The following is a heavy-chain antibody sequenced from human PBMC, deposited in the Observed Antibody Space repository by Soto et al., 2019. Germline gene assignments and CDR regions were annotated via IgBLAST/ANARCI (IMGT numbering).Heavy chain of an antibody. J-gene: IGHJ3*02. CDR2: ISYDGSNK. V-gene: IGHV3-30*18. CDR3: AKDGDSIHAFDI. D-gene: IGHD4-17*01. CDR1: GFTFSSYG. Sequence: QVQLVESGGGVVQPGRSLRLSCAASGFTFSSYGMHWVRQAPGKGLEWVAVISYDGSNKYYADSVKGRFTISRDNSKNTLYLQMNSLRAEDTAVYYCAKDGDSIHAFDIWGQGTMVTVSS.